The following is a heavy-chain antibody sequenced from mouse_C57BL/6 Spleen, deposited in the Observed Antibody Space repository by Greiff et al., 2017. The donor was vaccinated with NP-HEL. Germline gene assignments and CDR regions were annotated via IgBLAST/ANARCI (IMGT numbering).Heavy chain of an antibody. CDR1: GYTFTSYW. D-gene: IGHD1-1*01. V-gene: IGHV1-69*01. J-gene: IGHJ1*03. Sequence: VQLQQPGAELVMPGASVKLSCQASGYTFTSYWMHWVKQRPGQGLEWIGEIDPSDSYTNYNQKFKGKSTLTVDKSSSTAYMQLSSLTSEDSAVYYCASVRGWYFDVWGTGTTVTVSS. CDR2: IDPSDSYT. CDR3: ASVRGWYFDV.